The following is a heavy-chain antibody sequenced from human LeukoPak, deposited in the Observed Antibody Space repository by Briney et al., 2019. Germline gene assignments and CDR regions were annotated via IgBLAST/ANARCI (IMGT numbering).Heavy chain of an antibody. J-gene: IGHJ4*02. V-gene: IGHV4-59*11. CDR3: ARQTRANYLDS. D-gene: IGHD4-11*01. CDR1: GDSITSISNHF. CDR2: IYYSGST. Sequence: SETLSLTCTVSGDSITSISNHFWNWIRQPPGKGLEWIGYIYYSGSTNYNPSLKNRVTISVDTSKNQFSLNLTSVTAADTAVYYCARQTRANYLDSWGQGTLLTVSS.